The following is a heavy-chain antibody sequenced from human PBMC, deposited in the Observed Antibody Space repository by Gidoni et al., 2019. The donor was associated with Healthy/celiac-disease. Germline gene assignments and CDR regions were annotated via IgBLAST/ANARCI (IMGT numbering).Heavy chain of an antibody. V-gene: IGHV4-34*01. Sequence: QVQLQQWGSGLLTPSETLSLTCSVYGGSFSGYYWSWIRQPPGKGLEWIGEINHSGSTNYNPSLKSRVTIAVDTSKNQFSLKLSSVTAADTAVYYCARTDYDYVWGSYRSRTYFDYWGQGTLVTVSS. CDR3: ARTDYDYVWGSYRSRTYFDY. J-gene: IGHJ4*02. CDR1: GGSFSGYY. D-gene: IGHD3-16*02. CDR2: INHSGST.